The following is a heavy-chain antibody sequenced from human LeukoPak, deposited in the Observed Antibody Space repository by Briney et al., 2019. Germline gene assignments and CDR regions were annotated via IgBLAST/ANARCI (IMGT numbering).Heavy chain of an antibody. V-gene: IGHV4-61*01. CDR3: ARDGCSGGSCYAGMDV. CDR2: IYYSGST. D-gene: IGHD2-15*01. J-gene: IGHJ6*04. CDR1: GDSVSSGSYY. Sequence: SETLSLTCTVSGDSVSSGSYYWSWIRQPPGKGLECIGYIYYSGSTNYNPSLKSRVTISVDTSKTQFSLKLSSVTAADTAVYYCARDGCSGGSCYAGMDVWGKGTTVTVSS.